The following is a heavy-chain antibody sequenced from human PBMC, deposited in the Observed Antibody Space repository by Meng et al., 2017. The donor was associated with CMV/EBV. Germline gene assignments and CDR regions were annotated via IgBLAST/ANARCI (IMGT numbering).Heavy chain of an antibody. CDR2: MNPSSGDT. D-gene: IGHD1-14*01. CDR3: ARGRIFDH. Sequence: RVPCKASGYAFINYDINWMRQAAGQGLGWMGWMNPSSGDTGYAPNFQDRVSISRDTSTGTAFMDLSSLRSDDTAVYYCARGRIFDHWGQGTLVTVSS. J-gene: IGHJ4*02. V-gene: IGHV1-8*03. CDR1: GYAFINYD.